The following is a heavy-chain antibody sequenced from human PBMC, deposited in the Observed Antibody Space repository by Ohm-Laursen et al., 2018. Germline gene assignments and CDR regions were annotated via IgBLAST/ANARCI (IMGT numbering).Heavy chain of an antibody. D-gene: IGHD5-12*01. CDR2: IYSSGST. CDR3: ARGGGYDANSGSTYYYGLDV. V-gene: IGHV4-59*01. J-gene: IGHJ6*02. Sequence: SETLSLTCTVSGASFSGYYWNWIRQPPGKGLEWIGYIYSSGSTNYNPSIRSRVTMSADTSKNQFSLRLTSVTAADTAVYFCARGGGYDANSGSTYYYGLDVWGQGTTVTVSS. CDR1: GASFSGYY.